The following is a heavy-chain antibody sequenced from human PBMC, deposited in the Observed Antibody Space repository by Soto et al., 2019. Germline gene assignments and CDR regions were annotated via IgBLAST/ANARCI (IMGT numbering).Heavy chain of an antibody. CDR1: GYTFTSYA. CDR2: INAGNGNT. Sequence: QVQLVQSGAXXXKPGASVXXXXKASGYTFTSYAMHWVRQAPGQRLEWMGWINAGNGNTKYSQKFQGRVTITRDTSASTAYMELSSLRSEDTAVYYCARDPSYYGMDVWGQGTTVTVSS. V-gene: IGHV1-3*01. J-gene: IGHJ6*02. CDR3: ARDPSYYGMDV.